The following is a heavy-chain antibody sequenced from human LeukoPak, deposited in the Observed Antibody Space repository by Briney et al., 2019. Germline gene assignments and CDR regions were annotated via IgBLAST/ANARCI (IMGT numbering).Heavy chain of an antibody. J-gene: IGHJ6*02. CDR3: ARSQFGSGGMDV. CDR2: IYSRGST. D-gene: IGHD3-10*01. CDR1: GFTASSNY. V-gene: IGHV3-53*01. Sequence: GGSLRLSCAPSGFTASSNYINCVRQAPGKGREWVSVIYSRGSTYYADSVKGRFTISRDNSKNTLYLQMESLRAEDTAVYYCARSQFGSGGMDVWGQGTTVTVSS.